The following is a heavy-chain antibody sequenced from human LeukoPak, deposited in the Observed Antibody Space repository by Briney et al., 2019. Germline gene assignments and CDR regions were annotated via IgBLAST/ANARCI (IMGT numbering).Heavy chain of an antibody. J-gene: IGHJ4*02. CDR3: ARLPFNSGYEYSDS. Sequence: SETLCLTCAVSGGSISSSNWWSWVRQPPGKGLEWIGEIYHSGSTKYNPSLKSRVTISVDKSKNQFSLKLSSVTAADTAVYPCARLPFNSGYEYSDSWGQGTLVTVAS. CDR1: GGSISSSNW. CDR2: IYHSGST. V-gene: IGHV4-4*02. D-gene: IGHD5-12*01.